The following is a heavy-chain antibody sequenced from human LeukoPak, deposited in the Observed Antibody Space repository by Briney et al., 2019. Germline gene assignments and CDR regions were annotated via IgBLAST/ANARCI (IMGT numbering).Heavy chain of an antibody. Sequence: SETLSLTCAVSGGSITSSNWWSWVRQPPGKGLEWIGEIYYTGNTNYNPSLKSRVTISVDKSNNQFSLNLSSVTAADTAVYYCAKSNAWDWFDPRGQGTLVTVSS. V-gene: IGHV4-4*02. CDR1: GGSITSSNW. CDR2: IYYTGNT. D-gene: IGHD4-11*01. CDR3: AKSNAWDWFDP. J-gene: IGHJ5*02.